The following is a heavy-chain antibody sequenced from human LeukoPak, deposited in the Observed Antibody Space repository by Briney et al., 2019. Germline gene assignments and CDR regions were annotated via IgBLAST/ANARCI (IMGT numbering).Heavy chain of an antibody. CDR2: IRYDGSNK. D-gene: IGHD5-18*01. J-gene: IGHJ4*02. V-gene: IGHV3-30*02. Sequence: GGSLRLSCAASGFTFSSYGMHWVRQAPGKGLEWVAFIRYDGSNKYYADSVKGRFTISRDNSKNTLYLQMNSLRAEDTAVYYCAKEPYTAMAPLPPDYWGQGTLVTVSS. CDR3: AKEPYTAMAPLPPDY. CDR1: GFTFSSYG.